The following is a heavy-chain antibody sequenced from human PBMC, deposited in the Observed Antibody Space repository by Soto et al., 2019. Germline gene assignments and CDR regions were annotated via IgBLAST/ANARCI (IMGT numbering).Heavy chain of an antibody. CDR2: FDPEDGET. Sequence: ASVKVSCKVSGYTLTELSMHWVRQAPGKGLEWMGGFDPEDGETIYAQKFQGRVTMTEDTSTDTAYMELSSLRSEDTAVYYCIISPQTQYYFEYWGQGTLVTVSS. CDR3: IISPQTQYYFEY. J-gene: IGHJ4*02. CDR1: GYTLTELS. D-gene: IGHD3-10*01. V-gene: IGHV1-24*01.